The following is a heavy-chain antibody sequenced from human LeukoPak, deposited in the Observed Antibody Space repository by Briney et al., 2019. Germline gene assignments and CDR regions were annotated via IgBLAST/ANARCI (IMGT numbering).Heavy chain of an antibody. CDR3: ARRPIYQPFDY. D-gene: IGHD2-2*01. V-gene: IGHV4-39*01. CDR1: GGSISTSSYY. Sequence: SETLSLTCTASGGSISTSSYYWGWIRQPPGKGLEWIGYIYYTGSTYYIPSLKSRVTISVDTSKNQFSLKLSSVTAADTAVYYCARRPIYQPFDYWGQGTLVTVSS. CDR2: IYYTGST. J-gene: IGHJ4*02.